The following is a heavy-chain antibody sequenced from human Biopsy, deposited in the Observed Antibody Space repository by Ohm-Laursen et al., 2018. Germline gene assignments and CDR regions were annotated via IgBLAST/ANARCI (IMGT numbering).Heavy chain of an antibody. D-gene: IGHD3-10*01. V-gene: IGHV3-33*08. J-gene: IGHJ4*02. CDR1: GFTFNNYG. CDR2: IFYDGSNT. Sequence: SLRLSCTASGFTFNNYGMQWVRQAPGKGLEWVAFIFYDGSNTYYADSVKGRFTISRDNAKNTVFLQMNSLRAEDTAVYYCTRAEAGSGSLLYFDYWGQGTLVTVSS. CDR3: TRAEAGSGSLLYFDY.